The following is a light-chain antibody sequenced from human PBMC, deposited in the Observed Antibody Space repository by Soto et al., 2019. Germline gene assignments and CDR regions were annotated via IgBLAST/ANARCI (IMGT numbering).Light chain of an antibody. V-gene: IGKV1-5*03. CDR1: QSISYW. CDR3: QQYSRYSIT. Sequence: GDRVTITCRASQSISYWLAWYQQKPGKVPTVQIYQASILQSGVPSRFSGSGSGTEFTLTISSLQPDDFATYYCQQYSRYSITFGGGTKVEIK. J-gene: IGKJ4*01. CDR2: QAS.